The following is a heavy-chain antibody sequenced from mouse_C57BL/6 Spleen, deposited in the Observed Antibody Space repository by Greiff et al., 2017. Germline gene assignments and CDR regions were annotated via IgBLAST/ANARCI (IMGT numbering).Heavy chain of an antibody. Sequence: EVQRVESGGGLVKPGGSLKLSCAASGFTFSSYTMSWVRQTPEKRLEWVATISGGGGNTYYPDSVKGRFTISRDNAKNTLYLQMSSLRSEDTALYYCARQGITTVVEGDFDYWGQGTTLTVSS. J-gene: IGHJ2*01. CDR3: ARQGITTVVEGDFDY. CDR2: ISGGGGNT. V-gene: IGHV5-9*01. CDR1: GFTFSSYT. D-gene: IGHD1-1*01.